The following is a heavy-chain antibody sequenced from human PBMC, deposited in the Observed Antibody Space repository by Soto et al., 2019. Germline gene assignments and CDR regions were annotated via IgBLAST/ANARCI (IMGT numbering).Heavy chain of an antibody. CDR2: IYPDDSDT. V-gene: IGHV5-51*01. CDR3: ATHRAVAGRLAAFEI. CDR1: GNSVTRYW. D-gene: IGHD6-19*01. Sequence: PGESLKISGKGCGNSVTRYWICWVRQMPGKGLEWMGIIYPDDSDTRYSPSFQGQVTISADKSISTAYLQWSSLKASDTAMYYCATHRAVAGRLAAFEIRGQGPMVTVS. J-gene: IGHJ3*02.